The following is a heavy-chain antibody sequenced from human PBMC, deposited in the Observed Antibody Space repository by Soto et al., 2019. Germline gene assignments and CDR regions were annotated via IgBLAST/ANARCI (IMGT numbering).Heavy chain of an antibody. CDR3: ARSSRHSKTSRGLDY. CDR2: INHSGST. CDR1: GGSFSGYY. D-gene: IGHD5-18*01. J-gene: IGHJ4*02. Sequence: SETLSLTCAVYGGSFSGYYWSWIRQPPGKGLEWIGEINHSGSTNYNPSLKSRVTISVDTSKNQFSLKLSSVTAADTAVYYCARSSRHSKTSRGLDYWGQGTLVTVSS. V-gene: IGHV4-34*01.